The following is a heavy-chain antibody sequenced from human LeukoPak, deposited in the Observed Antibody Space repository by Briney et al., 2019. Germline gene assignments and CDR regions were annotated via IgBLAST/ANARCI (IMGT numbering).Heavy chain of an antibody. CDR3: ARAAVYYGSVGNWSVGFDP. V-gene: IGHV4-59*01. Sequence: SETLSLTCTVSGGSISSYYWSWIRQPPGKGLEWIGYIFFSGSTNYNPSLKSRVTLSVDTSKNQFSLKLSSVTAADTAVYYCARAAVYYGSVGNWSVGFDPWGQGTLVTVSS. D-gene: IGHD3-10*01. J-gene: IGHJ5*02. CDR2: IFFSGST. CDR1: GGSISSYY.